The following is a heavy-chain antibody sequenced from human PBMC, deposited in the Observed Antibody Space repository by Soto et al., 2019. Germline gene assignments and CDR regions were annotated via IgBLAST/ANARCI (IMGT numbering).Heavy chain of an antibody. CDR1: GYTFSSYG. Sequence: APGKVSCKASGYTFSSYGISWVRQAPGQGLEWMGWISAYTGKTNYAQKLQGRVTMTTDTSTSTAYMEVRSLRSDDTAVYYCARDLDSGSYYFDYWGQGTLVTVSS. CDR2: ISAYTGKT. D-gene: IGHD1-26*01. CDR3: ARDLDSGSYYFDY. V-gene: IGHV1-18*04. J-gene: IGHJ4*02.